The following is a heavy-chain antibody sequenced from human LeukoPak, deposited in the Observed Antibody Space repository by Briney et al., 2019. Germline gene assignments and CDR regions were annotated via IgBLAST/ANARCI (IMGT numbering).Heavy chain of an antibody. D-gene: IGHD3-10*01. J-gene: IGHJ3*02. CDR1: TFTLSTYG. V-gene: IGHV3-23*01. CDR2: IGGSSGST. CDR3: AKDFGEAAFDI. Sequence: GGSLRLSCAASTFTLSTYGMSWVRQAPGKGLEWVSAIGGSSGSTHYADSAKGRFTISRDDSKNTLYLHMNSLRAEDTAIYYCAKDFGEAAFDIWGQGTMVTVSS.